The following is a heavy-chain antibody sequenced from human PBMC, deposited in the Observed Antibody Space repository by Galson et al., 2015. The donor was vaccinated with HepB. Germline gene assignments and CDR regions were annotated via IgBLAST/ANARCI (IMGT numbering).Heavy chain of an antibody. CDR1: GFTVSSNY. CDR2: IYSGGST. Sequence: SLRLSCAASGFTVSSNYVSWVRQAPGKGLEWVSVIYSGGSTYYADSVKGRFTISRDNSKNTLYLQMNSLRAEDTAVYYCARDLSRPSDYCSSTSCYRGYYYYYMDVWGKGTTVTVSS. V-gene: IGHV3-66*01. J-gene: IGHJ6*03. CDR3: ARDLSRPSDYCSSTSCYRGYYYYYMDV. D-gene: IGHD2-2*02.